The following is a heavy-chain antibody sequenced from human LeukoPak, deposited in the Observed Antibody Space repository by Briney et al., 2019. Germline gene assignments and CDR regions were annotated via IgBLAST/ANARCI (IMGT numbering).Heavy chain of an antibody. CDR2: ISSYDGVT. Sequence: ASVKVSCKASGFTLTSYSLSWVRQAPGQGLEWMGWISSYDGVTNYAQRLQGRVSLTTDTSTNTAYMELRSLRSDDTAIYFCARGGYCSGGSCDSHWFDPWGQGTLVTVSS. J-gene: IGHJ5*02. V-gene: IGHV1-18*04. D-gene: IGHD2-15*01. CDR3: ARGGYCSGGSCDSHWFDP. CDR1: GFTLTSYS.